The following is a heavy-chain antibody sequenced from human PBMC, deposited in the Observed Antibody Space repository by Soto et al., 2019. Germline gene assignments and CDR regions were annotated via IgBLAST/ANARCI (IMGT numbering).Heavy chain of an antibody. V-gene: IGHV1-18*01. D-gene: IGHD4-17*01. CDR1: GYTFPSYG. J-gene: IGHJ4*02. Sequence: QVQLVQSGAEVKKPGASVKVSCKASGYTFPSYGFTWLRQAPGKGLGWRGWISAYNGNTNNAQKLQGRVTMTTDTSTSTAYMELRSLRSDDTAVYYCARFGTMTDWGQGTLVTVSS. CDR2: ISAYNGNT. CDR3: ARFGTMTD.